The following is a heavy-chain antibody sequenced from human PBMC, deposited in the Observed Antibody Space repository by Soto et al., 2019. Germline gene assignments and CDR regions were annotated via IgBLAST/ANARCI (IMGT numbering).Heavy chain of an antibody. CDR3: ARDRYCSSTSCSHFDY. CDR2: IWYDGSNK. D-gene: IGHD2-2*01. Sequence: GGSLRLSCASSGFTFSSYGMHWVRQAPGKGLEWVAVIWYDGSNKYYADSVKGRFTISRDNSKNTLYLQMNSLRAEDTAVYYCARDRYCSSTSCSHFDYWGQGTLVTVSS. J-gene: IGHJ4*02. V-gene: IGHV3-33*01. CDR1: GFTFSSYG.